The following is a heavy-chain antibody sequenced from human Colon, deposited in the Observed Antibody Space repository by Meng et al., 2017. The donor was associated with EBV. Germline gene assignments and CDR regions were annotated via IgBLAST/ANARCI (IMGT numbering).Heavy chain of an antibody. CDR1: CGAISTSAW. J-gene: IGHJ4*02. V-gene: IGHV4-4*02. Sequence: QVAIQEEGRGVGGPSGPLSLTRSVSCGAISTSAWWSWVRQPPGKGLEWIGEIYRGGGTNYNPSFKSRVTISVDTSNNHFSLKLSYVTAADTAVYYCARVRVIPAAVGFDYWGQGTLVTVSS. CDR3: ARVRVIPAAVGFDY. D-gene: IGHD2-2*01. CDR2: IYRGGGT.